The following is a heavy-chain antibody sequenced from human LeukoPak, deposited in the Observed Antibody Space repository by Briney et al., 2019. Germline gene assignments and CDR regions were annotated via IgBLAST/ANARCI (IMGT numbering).Heavy chain of an antibody. D-gene: IGHD2-2*02. CDR2: ISSSGSTI. CDR3: ARPLLLYEIRGFDY. CDR1: GFTFSIYE. V-gene: IGHV3-48*03. J-gene: IGHJ4*02. Sequence: PGGSLRLSCAASGFTFSIYEMNWVRQAPGKGLEWVAYISSSGSTIYYADSVKGRFTISRDNAKNSLYLQMNSLRAEDKAVYYCARPLLLYEIRGFDYWGQGTLVTVSS.